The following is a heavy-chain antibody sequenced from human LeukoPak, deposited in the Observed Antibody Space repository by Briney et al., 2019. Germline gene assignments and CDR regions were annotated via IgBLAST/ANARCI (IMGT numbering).Heavy chain of an antibody. CDR3: ATRIAAADSIYFDY. CDR2: IYYSGST. Sequence: SETLSLTCTVSGGSISSYYWSWIRQPPGKGLEWIGYIYYSGSTNYNPSLKSRVTISVDTSKNQFSLKLSSVTAADTAVYYCATRIAAADSIYFDYWGQGTLVTVSS. J-gene: IGHJ4*02. V-gene: IGHV4-59*01. D-gene: IGHD6-13*01. CDR1: GGSISSYY.